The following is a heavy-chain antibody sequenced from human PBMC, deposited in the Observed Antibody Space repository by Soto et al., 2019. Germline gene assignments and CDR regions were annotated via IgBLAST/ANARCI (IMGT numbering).Heavy chain of an antibody. V-gene: IGHV3-74*01. CDR3: VVTPGY. CDR2: IKSDGSGT. J-gene: IGHJ4*02. CDR1: GFTFSSYW. Sequence: EVQLVESGGGLVQPGGSLRLSCAVSGFTFSSYWMHWVRQAPGKGLVWVSRIKSDGSGTSYADSVKGRFTISRDNAKNTLYLQMNSLRADDTAVYYCVVTPGYWGQGTLVIVSS. D-gene: IGHD2-21*02.